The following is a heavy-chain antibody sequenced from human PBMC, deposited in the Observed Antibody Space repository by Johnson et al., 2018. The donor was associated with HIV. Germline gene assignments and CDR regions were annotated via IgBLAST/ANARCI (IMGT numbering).Heavy chain of an antibody. J-gene: IGHJ3*02. Sequence: QVRLVESGGGVVRPGTSVRVSCVVSGLNFSDYGFHWVRQAPGKGLEWVAVISFDGNNEYYAASVKGRSTISSDNSNNTLYLHMNSLRTEDTAVYFCVRGRITLKGVDLRGGAFDIWGQGTMVTVSS. V-gene: IGHV3-30-3*01. CDR3: VRGRITLKGVDLRGGAFDI. D-gene: IGHD3-22*01. CDR1: GLNFSDYG. CDR2: ISFDGNNE.